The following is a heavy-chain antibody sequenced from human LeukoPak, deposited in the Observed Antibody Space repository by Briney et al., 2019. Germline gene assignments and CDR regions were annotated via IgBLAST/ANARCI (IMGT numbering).Heavy chain of an antibody. Sequence: PETLSLTCAVYSGSFNGYYWSWIRQFPGKGLEWIGEINDSGNTNYNPSLKSRVTLSVDTSKNQFSLRLGSVTAADTAVYYCARRLVNDADSQVGDDWGQGILVTVSS. V-gene: IGHV4-34*01. CDR1: SGSFNGYY. D-gene: IGHD6-19*01. CDR2: INDSGNT. J-gene: IGHJ4*02. CDR3: ARRLVNDADSQVGDD.